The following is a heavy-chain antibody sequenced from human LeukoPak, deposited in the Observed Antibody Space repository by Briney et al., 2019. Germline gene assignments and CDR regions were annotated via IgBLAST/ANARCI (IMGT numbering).Heavy chain of an antibody. D-gene: IGHD3-3*01. J-gene: IGHJ5*02. CDR2: ISYDGSNK. CDR1: GFTFSSYG. CDR3: ARDTYYDFWSGYYSQHNWFDP. Sequence: GGSLRLSCAASGFTFSSYGMHWVRQAPGKGLEWVAVISYDGSNKYYADSVKGRFTISRDNSKNTLYLQMNSLRAEDTAVYYCARDTYYDFWSGYYSQHNWFDPWGQGTLVTVSS. V-gene: IGHV3-30*03.